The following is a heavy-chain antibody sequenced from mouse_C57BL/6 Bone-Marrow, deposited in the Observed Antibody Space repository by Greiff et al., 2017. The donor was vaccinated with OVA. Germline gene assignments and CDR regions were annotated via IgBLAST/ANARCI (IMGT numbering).Heavy chain of an antibody. Sequence: VQLQQPGPELVKPGASVKLSCKASGYTLTSYWMQWVKQRPGHDLEWIGDITPSNGGTNYNEKFKSKATLTVDKSSSTADMHLSSRTSEDSAVYYCARLLGDYWGQGTTLTVSS. CDR2: ITPSNGGT. J-gene: IGHJ2*01. V-gene: IGHV1-53*01. CDR1: GYTLTSYW. D-gene: IGHD1-1*01. CDR3: ARLLGDY.